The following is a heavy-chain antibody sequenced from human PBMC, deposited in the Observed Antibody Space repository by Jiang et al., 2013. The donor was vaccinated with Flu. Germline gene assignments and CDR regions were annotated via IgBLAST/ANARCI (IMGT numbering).Heavy chain of an antibody. CDR3: VRRKMTVDNDDAFDI. CDR2: IYPGDSDT. J-gene: IGHJ3*02. D-gene: IGHD4-23*01. V-gene: IGHV5-51*01. CDR1: GYSFTSYW. Sequence: GAEVKKPGESLKISCKGSGYSFTSYWIGWVRQMPGKGLEWMGIIYPGDSDTRYSPSFQGQVTISADKSISTAYLQWSSLKASDTAMYYCVRRKMTVDNDDAFDIWGQGTMVTVSS.